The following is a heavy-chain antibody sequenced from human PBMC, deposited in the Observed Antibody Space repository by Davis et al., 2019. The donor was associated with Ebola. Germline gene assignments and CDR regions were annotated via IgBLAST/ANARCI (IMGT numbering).Heavy chain of an antibody. J-gene: IGHJ4*02. V-gene: IGHV3-53*01. CDR1: GFTVSSNY. CDR2: IYSTGTT. Sequence: PGGSLRLSCAASGFTVSSNYMSWVRQAPGKGLEWVSIIYSTGTTYYADSVKGRFTISRDNSKNTLYLQMNSLRDEDTAVYYCARGRPSYDNWGQGTLVTVSS. CDR3: ARGRPSYDN.